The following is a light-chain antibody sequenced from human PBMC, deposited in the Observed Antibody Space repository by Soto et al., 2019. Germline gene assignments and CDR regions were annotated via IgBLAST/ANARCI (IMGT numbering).Light chain of an antibody. J-gene: IGLJ3*02. CDR2: EVS. CDR3: SSCTSSSTLV. Sequence: QSVLTQPASVSGSPGQSITISCTGTSSDVGGYNYVSWYQQHPGKAPKLMIYEVSNRPSGVSYRFSGSKSGNTASLTISGLQAEDEADYYCSSCTSSSTLVFGGGTKLTVL. V-gene: IGLV2-14*01. CDR1: SSDVGGYNY.